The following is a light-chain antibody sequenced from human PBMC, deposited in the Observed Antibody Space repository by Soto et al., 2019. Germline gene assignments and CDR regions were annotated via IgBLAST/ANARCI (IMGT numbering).Light chain of an antibody. V-gene: IGLV3-21*04. J-gene: IGLJ3*02. CDR2: NDR. Sequence: SYELTQPPSVSVAPGQTATITCGGTNIGSKSVHWYQKKPGQAPVVVIYNDRDRPSGIPERLSGSNSGNTATLTISRVEAGDEAGYYCHVWDGFIDVVFGGGTKLPVL. CDR3: HVWDGFIDVV. CDR1: NIGSKS.